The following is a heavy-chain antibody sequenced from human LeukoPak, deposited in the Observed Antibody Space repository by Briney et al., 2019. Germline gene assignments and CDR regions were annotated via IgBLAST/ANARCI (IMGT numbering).Heavy chain of an antibody. Sequence: PGGSLRLSCAASGFTFTSYAMNWVRQAPGKGLEWVANIKQDGSEKNYVDSVKGRFTISRDNAKNSLYLQMNSLRAEDTAVYYCAANSYFDYWGQGTLVTVSS. CDR1: GFTFTSYA. D-gene: IGHD4-23*01. J-gene: IGHJ4*02. V-gene: IGHV3-7*01. CDR3: AANSYFDY. CDR2: IKQDGSEK.